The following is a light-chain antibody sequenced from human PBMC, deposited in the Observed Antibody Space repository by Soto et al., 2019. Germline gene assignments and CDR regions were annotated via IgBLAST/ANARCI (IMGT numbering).Light chain of an antibody. CDR1: QSVSTIY. V-gene: IGKV3-20*01. CDR2: GAS. Sequence: EIVLTQSPGTLSLSPGERATLSCRASQSVSTIYLAWYQQKPGQAPRLLIYGASSRATGIPDRFSGSGSGADFTLTISRLETEEFAVYYCQQYGSVPLTFGGGTKVEIK. J-gene: IGKJ4*01. CDR3: QQYGSVPLT.